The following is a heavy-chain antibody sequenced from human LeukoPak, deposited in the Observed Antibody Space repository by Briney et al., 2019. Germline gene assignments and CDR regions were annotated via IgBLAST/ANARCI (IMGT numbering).Heavy chain of an antibody. Sequence: GGSLRLSCAASGFTFSTYAMHWVRQAPGKGLEWVAVISYDGSSKYYADSVKGRFTISRHNSRNILYLQMNSLRAEDTARYYCAKDAYSSSVVDYYYYMDVWGKGTTVTVSS. J-gene: IGHJ6*03. D-gene: IGHD4-11*01. CDR3: AKDAYSSSVVDYYYYMDV. CDR1: GFTFSTYA. V-gene: IGHV3-30*04. CDR2: ISYDGSSK.